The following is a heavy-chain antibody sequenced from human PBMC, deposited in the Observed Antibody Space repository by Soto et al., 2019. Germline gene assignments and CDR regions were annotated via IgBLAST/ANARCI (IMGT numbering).Heavy chain of an antibody. CDR3: ARDLQLRYCDWLPKHTNWFDP. CDR2: INAGNGNT. Sequence: QVQLVQSGAEVKKPGASEKVSCKASGYTFTSYAMHWVRQAPGQRLEWMGWINAGNGNTKYSQKFQGRVTITRDTSASTAYMELSSLRSEDTAVNYCARDLQLRYCDWLPKHTNWFDPWGQGTLVTVSS. J-gene: IGHJ5*02. D-gene: IGHD3-9*01. CDR1: GYTFTSYA. V-gene: IGHV1-3*01.